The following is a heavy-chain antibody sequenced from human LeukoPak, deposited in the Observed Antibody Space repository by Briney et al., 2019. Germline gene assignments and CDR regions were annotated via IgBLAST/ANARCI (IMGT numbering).Heavy chain of an antibody. D-gene: IGHD4-23*01. V-gene: IGHV3-7*01. CDR2: IKQDGSEK. CDR1: GFTFSSYW. Sequence: PGGSLRLSCAASGFTFSSYWMSWVRQAPGKGLEWVANIKQDGSEKYYVDSVKGRFTISRDNAKNSLYLQMNSLRAEDTAVYYCAKERKLLPFDCWGQGTPVTVSS. J-gene: IGHJ4*02. CDR3: AKERKLLPFDC.